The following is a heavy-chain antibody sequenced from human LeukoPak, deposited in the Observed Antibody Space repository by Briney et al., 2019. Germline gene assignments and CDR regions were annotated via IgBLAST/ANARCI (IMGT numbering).Heavy chain of an antibody. CDR2: INPSGGST. V-gene: IGHV1-46*01. D-gene: IGHD4-17*01. CDR1: GYTFTSYY. CDR3: ARGAAQRTVTMGFGWFDP. Sequence: ASVKVSCKASGYTFTSYYMHWVRQAPGQGLEWMGIINPSGGSTSYAQKFQGRVTMTRDMSTSTVYMELSSLRSEDTAVYYCARGAAQRTVTMGFGWFDPWGQGTLVTVSS. J-gene: IGHJ5*02.